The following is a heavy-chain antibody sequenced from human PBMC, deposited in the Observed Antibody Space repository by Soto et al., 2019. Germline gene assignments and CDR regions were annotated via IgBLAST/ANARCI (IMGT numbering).Heavy chain of an antibody. CDR1: SGSISSSNW. CDR2: IYHSGST. Sequence: SGTLSLTCAVSSGSISSSNWWIWVRQPPGKGLEWIGEIYHSGSTNYNPSLKSRVTISVDKSKNQFSLKLSSVTAADTAVYYSAREIWDCSGVSCKVRAFDIWGQGKMVTVSS. V-gene: IGHV4-4*02. CDR3: AREIWDCSGVSCKVRAFDI. D-gene: IGHD2-15*01. J-gene: IGHJ3*02.